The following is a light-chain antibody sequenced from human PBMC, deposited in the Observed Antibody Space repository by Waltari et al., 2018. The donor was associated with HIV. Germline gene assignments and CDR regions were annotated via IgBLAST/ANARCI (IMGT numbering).Light chain of an antibody. CDR2: DVT. V-gene: IGLV2-14*03. CDR3: GSYTTTSTLGV. CDR1: NSYVGAYDY. J-gene: IGLJ2*01. Sequence: QSALTPPASVSGSPGQSITISCMGSNSYVGAYDYVSWYQHHPGKAPKLLIYDVTHRPSGISARFSGSKSGNTASLTISGLQADDEADYYCGSYTTTSTLGVFGGGTKLTVL.